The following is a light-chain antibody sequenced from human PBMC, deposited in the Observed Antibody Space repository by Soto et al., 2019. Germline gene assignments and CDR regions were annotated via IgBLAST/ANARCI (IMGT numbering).Light chain of an antibody. Sequence: QSVLTQPRSVSGSPGQSVTISCTGTSSDVGGYNYVSWYQQHPGKAPKLMIYDVSKRPSGVPDRFSGSKSGNTASLTISGLQAVDEDYDYCCSAAGCYGSLFGTGPK. V-gene: IGLV2-11*01. CDR2: DVS. J-gene: IGLJ1*01. CDR1: SSDVGGYNY. CDR3: CSAAGCYGSL.